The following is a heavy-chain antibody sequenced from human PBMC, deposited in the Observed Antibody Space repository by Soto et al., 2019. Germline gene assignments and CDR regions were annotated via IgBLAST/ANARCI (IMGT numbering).Heavy chain of an antibody. CDR3: ARFRGNGYDFGYYYMDV. CDR1: GDSIGPYY. V-gene: IGHV4-59*08. CDR2: IYYTGST. Sequence: SETLSLTCTVSGDSIGPYYWTWVRQPPGKGLEWIGNIYYTGSTKYNPSLKSRVTMSVDKSTNQISLRLSSVTAADTAVYLCARFRGNGYDFGYYYMDVWGKGTTVTVSS. J-gene: IGHJ6*03. D-gene: IGHD3-10*01.